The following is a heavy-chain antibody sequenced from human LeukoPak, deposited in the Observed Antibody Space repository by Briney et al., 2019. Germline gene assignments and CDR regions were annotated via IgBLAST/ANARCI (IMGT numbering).Heavy chain of an antibody. CDR3: ARIRDYDSSGYYYGY. CDR2: INPNSGGT. D-gene: IGHD3-22*01. J-gene: IGHJ4*02. CDR1: GYTFTGYY. Sequence: GASVKVSCKASGYTFTGYYMHWVRQAPGQGLEWMGWINPNSGGTNYAQKFQGRVTMTRDTSISTAYMELSRLRSDDTAVYYCARIRDYDSSGYYYGYWGQGTLVTVSS. V-gene: IGHV1-2*02.